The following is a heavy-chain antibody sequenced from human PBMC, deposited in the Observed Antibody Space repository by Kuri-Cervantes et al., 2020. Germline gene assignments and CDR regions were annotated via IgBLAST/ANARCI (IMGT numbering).Heavy chain of an antibody. V-gene: IGHV3-30*02. CDR3: AKEGSYDFWSGSYFDY. CDR2: IWHDGSTK. J-gene: IGHJ4*02. CDR1: GLSFSRYG. Sequence: GESLKISCAASGLSFSRYGMHWVRQAPGKGLEWVAVIWHDGSTKYYADSVEGRFTISRDISKNTLYLQMHSLRADDTAVYYCAKEGSYDFWSGSYFDYWGQGTLVTVSS. D-gene: IGHD3-3*01.